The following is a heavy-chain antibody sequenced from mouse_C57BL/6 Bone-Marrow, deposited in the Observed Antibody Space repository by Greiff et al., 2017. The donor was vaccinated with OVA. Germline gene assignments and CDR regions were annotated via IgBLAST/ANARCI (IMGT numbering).Heavy chain of an antibody. V-gene: IGHV1-7*01. J-gene: IGHJ1*03. CDR2: INPSSGYT. D-gene: IGHD2-1*01. CDR3: AIYGNPPYWYFDV. CDR1: GYTFTSYW. Sequence: QVQLKQSGAELAKPGASVKLSCKASGYTFTSYWMHWVKQRPGQGLEWIGYINPSSGYTKYNQKFKDKATLTADKSSSTAYMQLSSLTYEDSAVYYCAIYGNPPYWYFDVWGTGTTVTVSS.